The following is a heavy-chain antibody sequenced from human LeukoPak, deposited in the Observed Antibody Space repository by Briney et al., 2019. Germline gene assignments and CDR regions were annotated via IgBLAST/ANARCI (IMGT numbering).Heavy chain of an antibody. D-gene: IGHD6-19*01. Sequence: ASVKVSCKASGYTFSSYDVNWVRQATGQGLEWMGWMNPNSGNTGYAQKFQGILNMTRNTSISTAYMELSSLRSEDTAVYYCARRVGSGWPVQHWGQGTLVTVSS. V-gene: IGHV1-8*01. J-gene: IGHJ1*01. CDR2: MNPNSGNT. CDR1: GYTFSSYD. CDR3: ARRVGSGWPVQH.